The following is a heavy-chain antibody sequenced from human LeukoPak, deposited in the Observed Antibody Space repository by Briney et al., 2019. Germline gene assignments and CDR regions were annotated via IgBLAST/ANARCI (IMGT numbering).Heavy chain of an antibody. D-gene: IGHD1-26*01. CDR1: GDSVSSNSAA. CDR2: TYYRSKWYY. CDR3: ARTRDLGPDY. V-gene: IGHV6-1*01. Sequence: SQTLSLICVISGDSVSSNSAAWNWIRQSPSRGLEWLGRTYYRSKWYYHYAVSMKSRITVNPDTSKNQFSLQLNSVTPEDTAVYYCARTRDLGPDYWGQGTLVTVSS. J-gene: IGHJ4*02.